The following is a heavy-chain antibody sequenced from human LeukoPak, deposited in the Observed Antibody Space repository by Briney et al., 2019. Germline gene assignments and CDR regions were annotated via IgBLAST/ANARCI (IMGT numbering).Heavy chain of an antibody. CDR2: INHSGST. D-gene: IGHD3-22*01. CDR3: ARAPYYYDSSGYTY. V-gene: IGHV4-39*07. J-gene: IGHJ4*02. Sequence: SETLSLICTVSGGSISSSSYYWGWIRQPPGKGLEWIGEINHSGSTNYNPSLKSRVTISVDTSKNQFSLKLSSVTAADTAVYYCARAPYYYDSSGYTYWGQGTLVTVSS. CDR1: GGSISSSSYY.